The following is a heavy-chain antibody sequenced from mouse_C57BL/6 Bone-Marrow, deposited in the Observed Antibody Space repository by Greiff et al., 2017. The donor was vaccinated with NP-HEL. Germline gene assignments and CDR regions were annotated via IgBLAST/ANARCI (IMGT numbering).Heavy chain of an antibody. CDR3: ASEGLYYGSSYEYFDF. D-gene: IGHD1-1*01. Sequence: QVQLQQPGAELVMPGASVKLSCKASGYTFTSYWMHWVKQRPGQGLEWIGEIDPSDSYTNYNQKFKGKSTLTVDKSSSTAYMQLSSLTSEDSAVYYCASEGLYYGSSYEYFDFWGTGTTVTVSS. CDR1: GYTFTSYW. J-gene: IGHJ1*03. V-gene: IGHV1-69*01. CDR2: IDPSDSYT.